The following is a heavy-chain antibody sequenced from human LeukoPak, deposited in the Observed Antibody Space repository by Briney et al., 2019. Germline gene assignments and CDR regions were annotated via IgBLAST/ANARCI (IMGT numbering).Heavy chain of an antibody. V-gene: IGHV4-39*01. CDR2: IYYSGNT. D-gene: IGHD6-19*01. J-gene: IGHJ5*02. CDR3: ARHKSGWRRNNWFDP. Sequence: SETLSLTCTVSGVSISSSNSYWGWIRQPPGKGLEWIGSIYYSGNTYYNASLKSQVSISIDTSKNQFSLRLTSVTAADTAVYYCARHKSGWRRNNWFDPWGQGTLVTVSS. CDR1: GVSISSSNSY.